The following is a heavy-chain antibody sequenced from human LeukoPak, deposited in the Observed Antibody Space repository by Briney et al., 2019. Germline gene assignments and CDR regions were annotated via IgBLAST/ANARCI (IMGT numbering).Heavy chain of an antibody. CDR3: ARDRASFDY. J-gene: IGHJ4*02. Sequence: ASVKVSCKASGYTFTTYGISWVRQAPGQGLEWMGIVNPSSGITTYAQKFQGRVTMTRDTSTSTVYMELSSLRSEDTAVYYCARDRASFDYWGQGTLVTVSS. CDR1: GYTFTTYG. D-gene: IGHD3-10*01. CDR2: VNPSSGIT. V-gene: IGHV1-46*01.